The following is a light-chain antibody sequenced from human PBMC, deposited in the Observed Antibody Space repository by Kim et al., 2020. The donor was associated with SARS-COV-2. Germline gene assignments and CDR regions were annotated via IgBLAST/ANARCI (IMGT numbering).Light chain of an antibody. J-gene: IGLJ2*01. CDR1: SGHSSYA. CDR2: LNSDGSH. Sequence: QPVLTQSPSASASLGASVKLTCTLSSGHSSYAIAWHQQQPEKGPRYLMKLNSDGSHSKGDGIPDRFSGSSSGAERYLTISSLQSEDEADYYCQTWDTGIVAFGGGTQLTVL. CDR3: QTWDTGIVA. V-gene: IGLV4-69*01.